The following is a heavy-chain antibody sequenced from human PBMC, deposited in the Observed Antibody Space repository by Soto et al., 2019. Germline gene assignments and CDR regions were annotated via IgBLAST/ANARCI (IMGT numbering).Heavy chain of an antibody. CDR1: GYSFTSYG. CDR3: ARRYYYDSSGYYYSWAFDI. V-gene: IGHV5-10-1*01. J-gene: IGHJ3*02. CDR2: IDPSDSYT. Sequence: GESLTISCKVSGYSFTSYGIIWVRQMPGKGLEWMGRIDPSDSYTNYSPSFQGHVTISADKSISTAYLQWSSLKASDTAMYYCARRYYYDSSGYYYSWAFDIWGQGTMVTVSS. D-gene: IGHD3-22*01.